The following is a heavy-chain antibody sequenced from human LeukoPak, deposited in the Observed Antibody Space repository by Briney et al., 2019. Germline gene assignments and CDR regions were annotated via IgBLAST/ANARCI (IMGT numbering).Heavy chain of an antibody. Sequence: QPGGSLRLSCAASGFTFRPYSINWIRQAPGKGLEWISYINSIRTVHYADSVEGRFTISRDNDKSSVYLQLNSLRVEDTAVYYCARSVEGSFDFWGQGTLVSVSS. CDR2: INSIRTV. CDR3: ARSVEGSFDF. CDR1: GFTFRPYS. J-gene: IGHJ4*02. V-gene: IGHV3-48*01. D-gene: IGHD6-19*01.